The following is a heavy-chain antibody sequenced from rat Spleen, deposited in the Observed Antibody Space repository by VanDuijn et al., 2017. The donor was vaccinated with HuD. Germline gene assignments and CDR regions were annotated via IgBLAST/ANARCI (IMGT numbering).Heavy chain of an antibody. CDR1: GYTFSNHC. CDR2: ISFEGSRT. CDR3: ARHQGYTTDYYYGGWFAY. D-gene: IGHD1-6*01. J-gene: IGHJ3*01. Sequence: DVQLVEPGGGLVQLGRSLKVSCVASGYTFSNHCMHWLRQAPAQRMERVATISFEGSRTHCRDSVKGRFSISRDNAKSTLYLQMDSLRSEDTATYYCARHQGYTTDYYYGGWFAYWGQGTLVTVSS. V-gene: IGHV5-29*01.